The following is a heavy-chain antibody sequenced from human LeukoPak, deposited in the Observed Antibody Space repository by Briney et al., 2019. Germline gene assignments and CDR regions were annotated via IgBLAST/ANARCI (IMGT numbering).Heavy chain of an antibody. Sequence: PSETLSLTCAVYGGSFSGYYWSWIRQPPGKGLEWIGYIYYSGSTNYNPSLKSRVTISVDTSKNQFSLKLSSVTAADTAVYYCARVTGAQWLVYFDYWGQGTLVTVSS. J-gene: IGHJ4*02. CDR3: ARVTGAQWLVYFDY. CDR2: IYYSGST. V-gene: IGHV4-59*01. CDR1: GGSFSGYY. D-gene: IGHD6-19*01.